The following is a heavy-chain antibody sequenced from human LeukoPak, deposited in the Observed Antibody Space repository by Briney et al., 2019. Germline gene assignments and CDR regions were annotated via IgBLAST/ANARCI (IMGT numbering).Heavy chain of an antibody. J-gene: IGHJ4*02. CDR3: ARDNILTGLDDY. V-gene: IGHV4-61*02. Sequence: PSETLSLTCTVSGGSTSSGSYYWSWIRQPAGKGLEWIGRIYTSGSTNYNPSLKSRVTMSVDTSKNQFSLKLSSVTAADTAVYYCARDNILTGLDDYWGQGTLVTVSS. CDR2: IYTSGST. D-gene: IGHD3-9*01. CDR1: GGSTSSGSYY.